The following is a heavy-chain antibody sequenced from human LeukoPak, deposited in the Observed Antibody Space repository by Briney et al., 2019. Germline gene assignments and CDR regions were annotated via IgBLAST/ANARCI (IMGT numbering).Heavy chain of an antibody. CDR1: GGSISGYY. CDR2: INHSGST. V-gene: IGHV4-34*01. J-gene: IGHJ4*02. D-gene: IGHD4-11*01. CDR3: ASQDDYSPARYFDY. Sequence: SETLSLTCTVSGGSISGYYWSWIRQPPGKGLEWIGEINHSGSTNYNPSLKSRVTISVDTSKNQFSLKLSSVTAADTAVYYCASQDDYSPARYFDYWGQGTLVTVSS.